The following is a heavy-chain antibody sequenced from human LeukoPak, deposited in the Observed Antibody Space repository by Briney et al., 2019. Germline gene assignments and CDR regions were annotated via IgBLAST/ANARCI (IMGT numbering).Heavy chain of an antibody. V-gene: IGHV5-51*01. CDR3: ARLNSNYYYGSGSYFHMDV. D-gene: IGHD3-10*01. J-gene: IGHJ6*03. CDR2: IWPGDSDT. Sequence: GESLKISCKISGYDFTTYWIGWVRQMPGKGLECMGIIWPGDSDTRYSPSFQGQVTISADKSISTAYLQWSSLKASDTAMYYCARLNSNYYYGSGSYFHMDVWGKGTTVTVSS. CDR1: GYDFTTYW.